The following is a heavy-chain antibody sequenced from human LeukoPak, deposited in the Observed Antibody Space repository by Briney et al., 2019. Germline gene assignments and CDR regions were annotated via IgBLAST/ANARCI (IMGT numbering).Heavy chain of an antibody. Sequence: GGSLRLSCAASGFTFSSYGMHWVRQAPGKGLEWVAVIWYDGSNKYYADPVKGRFTISRDNSKIPLYLQMNSLRAEDTAVYYCAREYSGSQTPADYWGQGPLVTVSS. D-gene: IGHD1-26*01. CDR1: GFTFSSYG. CDR3: AREYSGSQTPADY. V-gene: IGHV3-33*01. J-gene: IGHJ4*02. CDR2: IWYDGSNK.